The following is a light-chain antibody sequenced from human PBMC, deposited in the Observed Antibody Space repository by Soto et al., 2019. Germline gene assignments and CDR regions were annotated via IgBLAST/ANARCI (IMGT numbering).Light chain of an antibody. CDR3: QKYGTLPIN. J-gene: IGKJ5*01. Sequence: EIVLTHSPGTLSLSPVEIATLSCMASQTVSSSFLAWYQQKPGQAPRLFIYGASSRATGIPDRFSGSGSGTDFTLTIGRLEPEDFAVYYCQKYGTLPINCGQGTRRAIK. CDR1: QTVSSSF. CDR2: GAS. V-gene: IGKV3-20*01.